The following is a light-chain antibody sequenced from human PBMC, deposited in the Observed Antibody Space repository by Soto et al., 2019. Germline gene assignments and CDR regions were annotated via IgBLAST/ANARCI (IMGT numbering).Light chain of an antibody. Sequence: DIQMTQSPSSLSASVGDRVTITCRASQGISTYLAWYQQKPGKAPKLLIYKASSLESGVPSRFSGSGSGTEFTLTISSLQPDDFATYYCQQYNSYLWTFGQGTKV. CDR1: QGISTY. CDR2: KAS. CDR3: QQYNSYLWT. V-gene: IGKV1-5*03. J-gene: IGKJ1*01.